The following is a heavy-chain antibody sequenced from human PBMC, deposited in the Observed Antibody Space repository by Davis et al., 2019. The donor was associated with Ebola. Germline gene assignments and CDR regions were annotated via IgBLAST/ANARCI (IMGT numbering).Heavy chain of an antibody. CDR3: ARYGDYFDY. CDR1: GFTFSSYW. Sequence: GESLITPCAATGFTFSSYWMSWVRQAPGKGLEWVANIKQDGSEKYYVDSVKGRFTISRDNAKNSLYLQMNSLRAEDTAVYYCARYGDYFDYWGQGTLVTVSS. CDR2: IKQDGSEK. J-gene: IGHJ4*02. V-gene: IGHV3-7*01. D-gene: IGHD4-17*01.